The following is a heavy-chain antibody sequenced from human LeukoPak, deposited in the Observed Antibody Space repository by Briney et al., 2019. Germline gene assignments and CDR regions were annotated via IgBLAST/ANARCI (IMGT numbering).Heavy chain of an antibody. D-gene: IGHD3-10*01. CDR3: ARDGGSDRLWFGESLTPDAFDI. CDR1: GGSISSYY. V-gene: IGHV4-59*01. Sequence: SETLSLTCTVSGGSISSYYWSWIRQPPGKGLEWIGYIYYSGSTNYNPSLKSRVTISVDTSKNQFSLKLSSVTAADTAVYYCARDGGSDRLWFGESLTPDAFDIRGQGTMVTVSS. CDR2: IYYSGST. J-gene: IGHJ3*02.